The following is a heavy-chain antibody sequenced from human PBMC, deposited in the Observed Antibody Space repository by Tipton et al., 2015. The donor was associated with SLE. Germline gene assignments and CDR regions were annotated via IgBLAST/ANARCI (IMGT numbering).Heavy chain of an antibody. CDR2: SYYTGNT. V-gene: IGHV4-59*08. CDR1: GGSISGFF. CDR3: ARQGGIAAGAFDY. J-gene: IGHJ4*02. Sequence: TLSLTCTVSGGSISGFFWNWIRQPPGKGLEWMGYSYYTGNTNYNSSLKSRITMSVDTSKNLFSLKLNSVTAADTAVYYCARQGGIAAGAFDYWGQGTLVTVSS. D-gene: IGHD6-13*01.